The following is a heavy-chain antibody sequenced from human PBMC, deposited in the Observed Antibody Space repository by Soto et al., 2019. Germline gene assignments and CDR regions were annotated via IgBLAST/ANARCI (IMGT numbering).Heavy chain of an antibody. D-gene: IGHD4-17*01. CDR2: ISYDGSNK. J-gene: IGHJ4*02. V-gene: IGHV3-30-3*01. CDR3: ARDLYPYDYGGNPIDY. Sequence: QVQLVESGGGVVQPGRSLRLSCAASGFTFSSYAMHWVRQAPGKGLEWVAVISYDGSNKYYADSVKGRFTISRDNSKNTLYLQMNSLRAEDTAVYYCARDLYPYDYGGNPIDYWGQGTLVTVSS. CDR1: GFTFSSYA.